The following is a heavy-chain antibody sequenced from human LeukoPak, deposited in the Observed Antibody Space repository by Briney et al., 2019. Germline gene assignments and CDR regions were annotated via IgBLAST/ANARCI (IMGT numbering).Heavy chain of an antibody. Sequence: SETLSLTCTVSGYSISTGYYWDWIRQPPGKGLERFGTFYHGGSTSYNPSFKTRVTISLDTSKNQFSLHLTSVTAADTVVYYCARDRYYDFWSGYSGEICFDYWGQGTLVTVSS. J-gene: IGHJ4*02. CDR2: FYHGGST. CDR1: GYSISTGYY. D-gene: IGHD3-3*01. CDR3: ARDRYYDFWSGYSGEICFDY. V-gene: IGHV4-38-2*02.